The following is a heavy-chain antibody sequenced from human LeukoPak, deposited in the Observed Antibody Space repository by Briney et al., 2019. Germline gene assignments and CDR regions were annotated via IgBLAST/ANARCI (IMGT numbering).Heavy chain of an antibody. CDR1: GGSFSGYY. Sequence: SETLSLTCAVYGGSFSGYYWSWIRQPPGKGLEWIGEINHSGSTNYNPSLKSRVSISVDTPKNQFSLRLSSVTAADTAVYYCARVALSSGYMFAFDMWGQGTMVTVSS. V-gene: IGHV4-34*01. CDR3: ARVALSSGYMFAFDM. CDR2: INHSGST. J-gene: IGHJ3*02. D-gene: IGHD3-22*01.